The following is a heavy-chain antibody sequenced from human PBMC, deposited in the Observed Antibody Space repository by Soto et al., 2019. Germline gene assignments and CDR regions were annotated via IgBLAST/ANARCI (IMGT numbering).Heavy chain of an antibody. CDR1: GGTFSSYA. CDR2: FIPIFGTA. J-gene: IGHJ1*01. V-gene: IGHV1-69*01. D-gene: IGHD1-7*01. CDR3: ARVETRITGTKYFQH. Sequence: QVQLVQSGAEVKKPGSSVKVSCKASGGTFSSYAISWVRQAPGQGLEWMGGFIPIFGTANYAQKFQGRVTITADESTSTAYMELSSLRSEDTAVYYCARVETRITGTKYFQHWGQGTLVTVSS.